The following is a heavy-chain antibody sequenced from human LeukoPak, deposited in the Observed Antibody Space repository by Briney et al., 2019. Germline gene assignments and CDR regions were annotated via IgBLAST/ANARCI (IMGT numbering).Heavy chain of an antibody. CDR1: GFTVSSNY. D-gene: IGHD1-14*01. CDR3: ARGFNRGFDP. Sequence: GGSLRLSCAASGFTVSSNYMSWVRQAPGKGLEWVSVIYAGGSTYYADSVKGRFTFSRDNSKNTLYLQMNSLRAGDTAVYYCARGFNRGFDPWGQGTLVTVSS. V-gene: IGHV3-53*01. J-gene: IGHJ5*02. CDR2: IYAGGST.